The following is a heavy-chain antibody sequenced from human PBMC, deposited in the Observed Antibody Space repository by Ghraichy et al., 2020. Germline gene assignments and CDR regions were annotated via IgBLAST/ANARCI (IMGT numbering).Heavy chain of an antibody. D-gene: IGHD6-19*01. CDR3: AGTSSGWIYFDY. Sequence: SETLSLTCAVSGYSISSGYYWGWIRQPPGKGLEWIGSIYHSGSTYYNPSLKSRVTISVDTSKNQFSLKLSSVTAADTAVYYCAGTSSGWIYFDYWGQGTLVTVSS. CDR2: IYHSGST. J-gene: IGHJ4*02. V-gene: IGHV4-38-2*01. CDR1: GYSISSGYY.